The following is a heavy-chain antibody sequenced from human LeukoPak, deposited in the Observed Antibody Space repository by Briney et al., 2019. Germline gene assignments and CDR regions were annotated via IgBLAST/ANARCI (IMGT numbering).Heavy chain of an antibody. CDR1: GGSISSYY. J-gene: IGHJ4*02. CDR3: ARDRTAFYFDY. Sequence: ETLSLTCTVSGGSISSYYWNWLRQPPGKGLEWIGYIYHSGTTYYNPSLKSRLTISLDRSSSQFSLKLTSVTAADTAVYYCARDRTAFYFDYWGRGTLVTVSS. V-gene: IGHV4-59*12. D-gene: IGHD2-21*02. CDR2: IYHSGTT.